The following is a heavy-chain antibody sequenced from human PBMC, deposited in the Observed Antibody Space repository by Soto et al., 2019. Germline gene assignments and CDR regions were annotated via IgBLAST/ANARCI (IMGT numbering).Heavy chain of an antibody. J-gene: IGHJ6*03. D-gene: IGHD3-10*01. CDR2: ISAYNGNT. CDR1: GYTFTSYG. V-gene: IGHV1-18*01. Sequence: ASVKVSCKASGYTFTSYGISWVRQAPGQGLEWMGWISAYNGNTNYAQKLQGRVTMTTDTSTSTAYMELRSLRSDDTAVYYCARDRLQFAGSGTKYYYYYYMDVWGKGTTVTVSS. CDR3: ARDRLQFAGSGTKYYYYYYMDV.